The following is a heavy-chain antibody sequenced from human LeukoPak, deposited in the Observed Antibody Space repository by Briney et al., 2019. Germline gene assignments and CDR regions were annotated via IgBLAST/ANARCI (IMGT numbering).Heavy chain of an antibody. J-gene: IGHJ4*02. V-gene: IGHV4-34*01. CDR3: ARGSYGYTTFDY. CDR2: INHSGST. CDR1: GGSISSYY. D-gene: IGHD5-18*01. Sequence: SETLSLTCTVSGGSISSYYWSWIRQPPGEGLEWIGEINHSGSTNYNPSLKSRVTISVDTSKNQFSLNLSSVTAADTAVYYCARGSYGYTTFDYWGQGTLVTVSS.